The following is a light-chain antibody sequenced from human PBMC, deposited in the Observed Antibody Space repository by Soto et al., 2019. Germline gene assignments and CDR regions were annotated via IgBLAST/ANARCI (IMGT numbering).Light chain of an antibody. V-gene: IGKV3-11*01. CDR2: DVS. CDR3: HQRYNWPRVT. CDR1: HIVSNS. J-gene: IGKJ5*01. Sequence: EIVLTQSPGTLSLSPGERVTLSCRASHIVSNSLSLYQQKPCQPPRLLIYDVSNRATGIPARFSGSGSGTDFTLTITSLEPEDFAVYFCHQRYNWPRVTFGQGTRLEIK.